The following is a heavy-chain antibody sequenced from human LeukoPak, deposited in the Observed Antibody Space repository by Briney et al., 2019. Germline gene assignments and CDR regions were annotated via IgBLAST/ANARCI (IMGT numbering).Heavy chain of an antibody. Sequence: SETLSLTCTVSGGSITSSSYFWGWIRQPPGKGLEWIGSIYYSGRTYYNPSLKSRVTISVDTSNNQFSLKLSSVTAADTAVYYCSSHARGANDIPYYFDYWGQGTLVSVSS. CDR1: GGSITSSSYF. D-gene: IGHD3-9*01. V-gene: IGHV4-39*01. CDR2: IYYSGRT. J-gene: IGHJ4*02. CDR3: SSHARGANDIPYYFDY.